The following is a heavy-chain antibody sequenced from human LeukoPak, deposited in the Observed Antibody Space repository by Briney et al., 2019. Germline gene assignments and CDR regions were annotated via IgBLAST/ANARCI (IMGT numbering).Heavy chain of an antibody. J-gene: IGHJ4*02. CDR3: ARATLWFGGHYFDY. Sequence: SETLSLTCAVSGGSISSSNWWSWIRQPPGKGLEWIGEIYHSGSTNYNPSLKSRVTISVDKSKNQFSLKLSSVTAADTAVYYCARATLWFGGHYFDYWGQGTLVTVSS. CDR2: IYHSGST. V-gene: IGHV4-4*02. CDR1: GGSISSSNW. D-gene: IGHD3-10*01.